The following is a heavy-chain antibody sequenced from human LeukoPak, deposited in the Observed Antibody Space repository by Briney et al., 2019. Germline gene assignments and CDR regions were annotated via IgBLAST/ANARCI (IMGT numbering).Heavy chain of an antibody. D-gene: IGHD3-10*01. J-gene: IGHJ3*02. CDR3: ARTQLLWFGEPYDAFDI. Sequence: PGGSLRLSCAASGFTFDYYTMYWVRQGPEKGLEWVSLISMDGVNTFYADSVKGRFTISRDNAKNSLYLQMNSLRAEDTAVYYCARTQLLWFGEPYDAFDIWGQGTMVTVSS. CDR2: ISMDGVNT. V-gene: IGHV3-43*01. CDR1: GFTFDYYT.